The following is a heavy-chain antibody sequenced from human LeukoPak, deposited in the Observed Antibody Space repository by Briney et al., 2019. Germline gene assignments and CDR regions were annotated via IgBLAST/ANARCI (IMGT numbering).Heavy chain of an antibody. D-gene: IGHD6-13*01. V-gene: IGHV3-30*02. CDR1: GFTFSNYG. CDR2: IRSDESDK. J-gene: IGHJ4*02. Sequence: QPGGSLRLSCATSGFTFSNYGMHWIRQTPGKGLEWVAFIRSDESDKYYAESVKGRFTISRDNAKSSLYLQMNSLRAEDTAVYYCAGGTSPDSSFWYNYWGQGTLVTVSS. CDR3: AGGTSPDSSFWYNY.